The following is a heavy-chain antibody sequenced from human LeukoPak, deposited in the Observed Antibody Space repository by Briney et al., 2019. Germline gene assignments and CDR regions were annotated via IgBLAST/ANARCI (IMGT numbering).Heavy chain of an antibody. CDR2: FDPEDSET. CDR3: ATTLLCSSTSCSYYYYYYYGMDV. V-gene: IGHV1-24*01. Sequence: ASVMISCKVSGYTRTELAMHWVRQAPGKGLEWMGGFDPEDSETIYAQRFQGRVTMTEDTSTDTAYMELSSLRSEDTAVYYCATTLLCSSTSCSYYYYYYYGMDVWGQGTTVPVSS. CDR1: GYTRTELA. D-gene: IGHD2-2*01. J-gene: IGHJ6*02.